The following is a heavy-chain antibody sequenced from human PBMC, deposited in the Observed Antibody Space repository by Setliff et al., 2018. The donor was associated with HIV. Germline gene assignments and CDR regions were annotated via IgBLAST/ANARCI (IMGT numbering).Heavy chain of an antibody. CDR2: IYYSGST. Sequence: SLTCTVSGGSISSGTYYWGWIRQPPGKGLEWIGSIYYSGSTYYNPSLKSRITISVDTSKNQFSLKLSSVTAADTAVYYCARVGDYGSGGWFDPWGQGTLVTVSS. CDR1: GGSISSGTYY. J-gene: IGHJ5*02. D-gene: IGHD3-10*01. CDR3: ARVGDYGSGGWFDP. V-gene: IGHV4-39*07.